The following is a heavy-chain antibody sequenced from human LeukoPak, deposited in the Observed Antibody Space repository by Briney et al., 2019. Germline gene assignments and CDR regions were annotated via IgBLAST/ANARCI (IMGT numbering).Heavy chain of an antibody. CDR3: ARFPGYSYGYYYYMDV. V-gene: IGHV1-18*04. J-gene: IGHJ6*03. Sequence: ASVKVSCKASGYTFTGYYMHWVRQAPGQGLEWMGWISAYNGNTNYAQKLQGRVTMTTDTSTSTAYMELRSLRSDDTAVYYCARFPGYSYGYYYYMDVWGKGTTVTVSS. CDR2: ISAYNGNT. D-gene: IGHD5-18*01. CDR1: GYTFTGYY.